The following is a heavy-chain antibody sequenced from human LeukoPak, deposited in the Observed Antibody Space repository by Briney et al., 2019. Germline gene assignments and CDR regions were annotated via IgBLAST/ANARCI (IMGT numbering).Heavy chain of an antibody. CDR2: IQQDGSEK. CDR3: ARDRSYYGSGSYNWFGP. J-gene: IGHJ5*02. D-gene: IGHD3-10*01. V-gene: IGHV3-7*01. Sequence: PGGSLRLSCAASGFTLSSYGMSWVRQAPGKGLEWVANIQQDGSEKYYMDSVKGRFTISRDNAKNSLYLQMNSLRDEDTAVYYCARDRSYYGSGSYNWFGPWGQGTLVTVSS. CDR1: GFTLSSYG.